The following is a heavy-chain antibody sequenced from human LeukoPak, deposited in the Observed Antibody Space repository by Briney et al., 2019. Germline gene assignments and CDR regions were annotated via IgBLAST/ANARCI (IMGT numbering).Heavy chain of an antibody. CDR1: GFTFSSYS. D-gene: IGHD3-10*01. J-gene: IGHJ4*02. V-gene: IGHV3-48*04. CDR2: ISSSSSTI. Sequence: GGSLRLSCAASGFTFSSYSMNWVRQAPGKGLEWVSYISSSSSTIYYADSVKGRFTISRDNAKNSLYLQMNSLRAEDTAVYYCARDLINPLDYWGQGTLVTVSS. CDR3: ARDLINPLDY.